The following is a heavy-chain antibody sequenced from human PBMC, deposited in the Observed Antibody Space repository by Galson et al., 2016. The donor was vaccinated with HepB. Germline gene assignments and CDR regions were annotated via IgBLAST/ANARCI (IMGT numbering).Heavy chain of an antibody. CDR1: GFTFNTYN. J-gene: IGHJ4*02. V-gene: IGHV3-21*04. CDR2: IDTNSHYI. Sequence: SLRLSCAASGFTFNTYNMNWVRQAPGKGLEWVSSIDTNSHYIYYADLVKGRFTISRDNSKNTLYLQMNSLRAEDTAVYYCAKGLGARKIPIDYWGQGTLVTVSS. D-gene: IGHD1-26*01. CDR3: AKGLGARKIPIDY.